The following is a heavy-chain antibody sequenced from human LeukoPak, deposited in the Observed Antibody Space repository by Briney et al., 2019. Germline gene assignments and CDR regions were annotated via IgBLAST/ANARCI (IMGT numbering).Heavy chain of an antibody. D-gene: IGHD2-2*02. CDR1: GFTFSSYA. Sequence: PGGSLRLSCAASGFTFSSYAMSWVRQAPGKGLEWVSAISGSGGSTYYADSVKGRFTISRDNSKNTLYLQMNSLRAEDTAVYYCAKVGELGYCSSTSCYTGAFDIWGQGTMVTVPS. V-gene: IGHV3-23*01. J-gene: IGHJ3*02. CDR2: ISGSGGST. CDR3: AKVGELGYCSSTSCYTGAFDI.